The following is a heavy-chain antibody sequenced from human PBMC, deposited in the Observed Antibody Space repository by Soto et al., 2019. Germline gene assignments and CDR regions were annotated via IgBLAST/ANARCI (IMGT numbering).Heavy chain of an antibody. D-gene: IGHD3-16*01. Sequence: GGSMNLSSAGSVFTFNRNSMSWVRQVPGKGLEWVSGITGNSAFTYYADSVKGRFIISRDNSKNTLYLQINTLRVEDTAVYYCAKNRDYDYDAFDVWGQGTVVTVSS. CDR3: AKNRDYDYDAFDV. J-gene: IGHJ3*01. CDR2: ITGNSAFT. CDR1: VFTFNRNS. V-gene: IGHV3-23*01.